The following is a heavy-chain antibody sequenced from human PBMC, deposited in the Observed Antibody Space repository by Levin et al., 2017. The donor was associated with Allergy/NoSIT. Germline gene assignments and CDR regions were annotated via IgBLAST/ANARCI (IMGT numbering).Heavy chain of an antibody. Sequence: PGGSLRLSCAASGFTFSSYGMHWVRQAPGKGLEWVAVIWYDGSNKYYADSVKGRFTISRDNSKNTLYLQMNSLRAEDTAVYYCARDYDWNHWYYYYYGMDVWGQGTTVTVSS. V-gene: IGHV3-33*01. J-gene: IGHJ6*02. CDR3: ARDYDWNHWYYYYYGMDV. D-gene: IGHD1-1*01. CDR1: GFTFSSYG. CDR2: IWYDGSNK.